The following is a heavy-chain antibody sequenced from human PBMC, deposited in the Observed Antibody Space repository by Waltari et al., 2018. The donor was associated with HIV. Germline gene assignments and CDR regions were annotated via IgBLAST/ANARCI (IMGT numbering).Heavy chain of an antibody. CDR1: GFTFSGAT. V-gene: IGHV3-73*01. Sequence: EVQLAESGGGVVQPGGSLCLPCAASGFTFSGATMLWVRQASGKGMEGVARIRTKANSYATAYAASVKGRFMISRDDSKNTAYLQMNNLKTEDTAVYYCTRLVAAVAGTGYWGQGTLVTVSS. J-gene: IGHJ4*02. CDR2: IRTKANSYAT. D-gene: IGHD6-19*01. CDR3: TRLVAAVAGTGY.